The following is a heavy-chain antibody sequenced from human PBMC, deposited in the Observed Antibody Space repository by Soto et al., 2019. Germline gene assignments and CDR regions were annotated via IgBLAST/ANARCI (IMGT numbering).Heavy chain of an antibody. CDR3: AKGDVDTSRAMAFDY. CDR2: ISYDGSNK. V-gene: IGHV3-30*18. Sequence: QVQLVESGGGVVQPGRSLRLSCAASGFTFRSHGMHWVRQAPGKGLEWVAVISYDGSNKYYADSVKGRFTISRDNSKNTLYLQMNSLRAEDTAVYYCAKGDVDTSRAMAFDYWGQGTLVTVSS. CDR1: GFTFRSHG. J-gene: IGHJ4*02. D-gene: IGHD5-18*01.